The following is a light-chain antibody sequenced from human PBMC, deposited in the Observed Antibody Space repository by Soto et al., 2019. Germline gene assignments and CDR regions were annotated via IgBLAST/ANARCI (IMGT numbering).Light chain of an antibody. CDR1: SSNIGSHT. Sequence: QSVLTQPPSASGTPGQRITISCSGSSSNIGSHTVNWHQQVPGTAPKLLIYTNNERPSGVPDRFSGSKSGTSASLAISGLQSGDDADYYCAEWDDRLNGVIFGGGTKITVL. CDR2: TNN. V-gene: IGLV1-44*01. CDR3: AEWDDRLNGVI. J-gene: IGLJ2*01.